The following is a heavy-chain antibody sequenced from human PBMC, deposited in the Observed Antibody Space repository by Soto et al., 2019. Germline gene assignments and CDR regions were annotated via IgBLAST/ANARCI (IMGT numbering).Heavy chain of an antibody. V-gene: IGHV3-53*01. CDR2: LYSGGKT. D-gene: IGHD2-15*01. CDR1: GFAVSNSY. CDR3: ARGAGYCPGGTCYWLGS. Sequence: HPGGSLRLSCAASGFAVSNSYMTWVRQTPGKGLECVSLLYSGGKTYYSDSVKGCFTISRDNSTNTLYLQMNDLRAEDTALYFCARGAGYCPGGTCYWLGSWGQGTVVTVSS. J-gene: IGHJ5*01.